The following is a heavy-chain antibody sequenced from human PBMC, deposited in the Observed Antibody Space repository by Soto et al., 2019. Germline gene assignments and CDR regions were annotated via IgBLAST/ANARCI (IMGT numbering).Heavy chain of an antibody. CDR1: GGSISSYY. CDR3: ARGVVPAAMWYFDY. Sequence: PSETLSLTCTVSGGSISSYYWSWIRQPPGKGLEWIGYIYYSGSTNYNPSLKSRVTISVDTSKNQFSLKLSSVTAADTAVYYCARGVVPAAMWYFDYWGQGTLVTVSS. J-gene: IGHJ4*02. CDR2: IYYSGST. D-gene: IGHD2-2*01. V-gene: IGHV4-59*08.